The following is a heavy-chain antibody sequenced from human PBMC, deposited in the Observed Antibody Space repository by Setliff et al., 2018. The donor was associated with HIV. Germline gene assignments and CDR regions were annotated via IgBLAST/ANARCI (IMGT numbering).Heavy chain of an antibody. CDR3: AKGGLTTVTTLLKSRLTISEDTSKTQVVLTMTNMDPLDTATYFCARYNFRRGYWDYFDY. D-gene: IGHD4-17*01. CDR1: GFTFSSYG. J-gene: IGHJ4*02. Sequence: PGGSLRLSCAASGFTFSSYGMHWVRQAPGKGLEWVAFIRYDGSNKYYADSVKGRFTISRDNSKNTLYLQMNSLRAEDTAVYHCAKGGLTTVTTLLKSRLTISEDTSKTQVVLTMTNMDPLDTATYFCARYNFRRGYWDYFDYWGQGTQVTVSS. CDR2: IRYDGSNK. V-gene: IGHV3-30*02.